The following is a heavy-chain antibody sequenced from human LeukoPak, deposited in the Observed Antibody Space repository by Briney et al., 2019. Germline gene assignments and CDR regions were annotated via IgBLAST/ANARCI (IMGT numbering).Heavy chain of an antibody. CDR3: ARDLYYGSGDYYYYYYMDV. V-gene: IGHV3-66*02. CDR2: IYSGGST. D-gene: IGHD3-10*01. Sequence: PGGSLRLSCAASGFTVSSNYVSWVRQAPGKGLEWVSVIYSGGSTYYADSVKGRFTISRDNSENTLYLQMNSLRAEDTAVYYCARDLYYGSGDYYYYYYMDVWGKGTTVTVSS. J-gene: IGHJ6*03. CDR1: GFTVSSNY.